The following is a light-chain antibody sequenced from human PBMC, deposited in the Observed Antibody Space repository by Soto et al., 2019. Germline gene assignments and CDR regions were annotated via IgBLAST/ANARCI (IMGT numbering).Light chain of an antibody. V-gene: IGKV3-15*01. CDR2: SAS. CDR1: QSISDT. CDR3: QQYNNWPLWT. Sequence: EIVMTQSPATLSVSPGGRATLSCRASQSISDTLAWYQQKPGQAPRLLIYSASRGATGFPAGFSGSGSGTHFTLTITRLEPEDFAVYYCQQYNNWPLWTFGQGTKVDIK. J-gene: IGKJ1*01.